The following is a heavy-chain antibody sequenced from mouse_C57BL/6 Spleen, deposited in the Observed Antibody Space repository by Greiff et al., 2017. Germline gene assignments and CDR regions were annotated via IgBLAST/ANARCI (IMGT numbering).Heavy chain of an antibody. J-gene: IGHJ2*01. CDR1: GYTFTDYY. CDR3: ARWGVTTWYFDY. CDR2: VNPNNGGT. Sequence: EVQLQQSGPELVKPGASVKISCKASGYTFTDYYMNWVKQSHGKSLEWIGDVNPNNGGTSYNQKFKGKATLTVDKSSSTAYMELRSLTSEDSAVYYCARWGVTTWYFDYWGQGTTLTVSS. D-gene: IGHD2-2*01. V-gene: IGHV1-26*01.